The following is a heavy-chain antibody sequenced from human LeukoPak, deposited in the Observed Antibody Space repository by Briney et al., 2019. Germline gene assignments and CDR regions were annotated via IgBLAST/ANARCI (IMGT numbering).Heavy chain of an antibody. CDR2: IYYSGST. V-gene: IGHV4-59*01. CDR3: AGDILGGSGY. D-gene: IGHD4-23*01. Sequence: SEALSLTCTASGGSISSYYWSRIRQPPGKGLEWIGYIYYSGSTNYNPSLKSRVTISVDTSKNQFSLKLSSVTAADTAVYYCAGDILGGSGYWGQGTLVTVSS. CDR1: GGSISSYY. J-gene: IGHJ4*02.